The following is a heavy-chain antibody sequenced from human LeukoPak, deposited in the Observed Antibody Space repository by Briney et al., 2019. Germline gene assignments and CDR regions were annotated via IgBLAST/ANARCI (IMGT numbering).Heavy chain of an antibody. CDR2: ISGSGGST. Sequence: GGPLRLSCAAPGFTFSSYAMSWVRQAPGKGLEWVSAISGSGGSTYYADSVKGRFTISRDNSKNTLYLQMNSLRAEDTAVYYCAREQGGSGTYGVDYWGQGTLVTVSS. CDR3: AREQGGSGTYGVDY. D-gene: IGHD1-26*01. V-gene: IGHV3-23*01. CDR1: GFTFSSYA. J-gene: IGHJ4*02.